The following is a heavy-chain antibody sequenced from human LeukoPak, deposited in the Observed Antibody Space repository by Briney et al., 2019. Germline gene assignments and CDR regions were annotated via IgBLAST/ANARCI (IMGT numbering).Heavy chain of an antibody. CDR3: ARGRGIAL. CDR2: IVDDGNKK. J-gene: IGHJ4*02. D-gene: IGHD6-13*01. Sequence: GSLRLPCAASGFPFDNYWMNWVRPAPGKGVEWVANIVDDGNKKNYVDSVKGRFTISRDNVKKTLYLQMNSLRVEDTAVYYCARGRGIALWGQGTLVT. CDR1: GFPFDNYW. V-gene: IGHV3-7*01.